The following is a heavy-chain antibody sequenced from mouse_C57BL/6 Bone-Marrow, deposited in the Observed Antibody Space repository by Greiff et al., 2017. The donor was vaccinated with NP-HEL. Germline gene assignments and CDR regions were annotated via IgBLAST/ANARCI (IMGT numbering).Heavy chain of an antibody. J-gene: IGHJ2*01. CDR2: IDPANGNT. V-gene: IGHV14-3*01. CDR3: ARDPLVLRYFDY. CDR1: GFNIKNTY. Sequence: VHVKQSVAELVRPGASVKLSCTASGFNIKNTYMHWVKQRPEQGLEWIGRIDPANGNTKYAPKFQGKATITADTSSNTAYLQLSSLTSEDTAIYYCARDPLVLRYFDYWGQGTTLTVSS. D-gene: IGHD1-1*01.